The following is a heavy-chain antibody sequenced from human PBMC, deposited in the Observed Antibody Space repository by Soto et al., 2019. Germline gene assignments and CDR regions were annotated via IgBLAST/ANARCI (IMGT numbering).Heavy chain of an antibody. V-gene: IGHV1-18*04. CDR3: ARTPRAQMIVLEAATRFDY. J-gene: IGHJ4*02. CDR2: ISPYNGDT. CDR1: GYSFTTYG. Sequence: QVKLVQSGAEVKRPGASVKVSCKASGYSFTTYGFNWVRQAPGQGLEWMGWISPYNGDTNYAHNFQGRVTLTTDTSTSTAYMELRSLTSDDTAVYYCARTPRAQMIVLEAATRFDYWGQGTLVTVSS. D-gene: IGHD2-15*01.